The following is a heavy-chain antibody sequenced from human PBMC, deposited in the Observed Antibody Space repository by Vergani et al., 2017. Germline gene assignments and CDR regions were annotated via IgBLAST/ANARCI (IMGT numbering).Heavy chain of an antibody. CDR3: ARDIVVVPAAIREEFDY. D-gene: IGHD2-2*02. CDR2: IKSKTDGGTT. J-gene: IGHJ4*02. CDR1: GFTFSNAW. Sequence: EVQLVESGGGLVKPGGSLRLSCAASGFTFSNAWMSWVRQAPGKGLEWVGRIKSKTDGGTTDYAAPVKGRFTISRDDSKNTLYLQMNSLKTEDTAVYYCARDIVVVPAAIREEFDYWGQGTLVTVSS. V-gene: IGHV3-15*01.